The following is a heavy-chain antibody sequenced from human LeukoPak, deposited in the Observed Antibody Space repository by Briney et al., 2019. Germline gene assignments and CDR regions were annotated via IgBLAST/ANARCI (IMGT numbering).Heavy chain of an antibody. CDR1: GCTLSNAW. J-gene: IGHJ3*01. V-gene: IGHV3-15*01. CDR2: IKSKADGGTT. Sequence: PGGSLRLSCAATGCTLSNAWMNWVRQAPGKGLEWVGLIKSKADGGTTDYTAPVKGRFTISRDDSKNTLYLEMSSLKTEDTAVYYCTSTPGGGGSRCSWGQGIMVTVSS. D-gene: IGHD2-15*01. CDR3: TSTPGGGGSRCS.